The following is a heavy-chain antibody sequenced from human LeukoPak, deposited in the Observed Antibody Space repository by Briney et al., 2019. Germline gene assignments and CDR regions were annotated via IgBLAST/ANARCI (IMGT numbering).Heavy chain of an antibody. J-gene: IGHJ4*02. V-gene: IGHV6-1*01. D-gene: IGHD1-26*01. CDR3: ARSVGSPTSGFEH. CDR2: TYYRSKWYN. Sequence: SQTLSLTCAISGDSVSNNSAAWSWIRQSRSRGLECLVRTYYRSKWYNDYAVSLKSRITINPDTSKNHFTLQLNSVTPEDTAVYYCARSVGSPTSGFEHWGQGTLVSVSS. CDR1: GDSVSNNSAA.